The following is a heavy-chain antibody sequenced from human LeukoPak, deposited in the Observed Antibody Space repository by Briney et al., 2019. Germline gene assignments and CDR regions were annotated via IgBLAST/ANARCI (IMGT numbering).Heavy chain of an antibody. D-gene: IGHD6-19*01. CDR1: GYTFTSYG. CDR2: ISAYNGNT. V-gene: IGHV1-18*01. J-gene: IGHJ4*02. CDR3: ARVRIAVAGTDYFDY. Sequence: ASVKVSCKASGYTFTSYGISWVRQAPGQGLEWMGWISAYNGNTIYAQKLQGRVTMTTDTSTSTAYMELRSLRSDDTAVYYCARVRIAVAGTDYFDYWGQGTLVTVSS.